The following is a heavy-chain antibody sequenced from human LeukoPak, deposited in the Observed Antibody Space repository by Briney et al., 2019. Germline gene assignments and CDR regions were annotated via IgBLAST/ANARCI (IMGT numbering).Heavy chain of an antibody. J-gene: IGHJ4*02. D-gene: IGHD4-11*01. CDR2: IKQDGSEK. V-gene: IGHV3-7*01. Sequence: SGGSLRLSCAASGFTFSSYWMSWVRQAPGKGLEWVANIKQDGSEKYYVDSVKGRFTISRDNAKNSLYLQMNSLRAEDTAVYYCARAAYSDSPYYFDYWGQGTLVTVSS. CDR1: GFTFSSYW. CDR3: ARAAYSDSPYYFDY.